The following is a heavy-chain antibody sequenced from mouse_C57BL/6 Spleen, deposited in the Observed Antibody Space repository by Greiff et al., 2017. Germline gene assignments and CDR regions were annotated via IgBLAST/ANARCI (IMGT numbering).Heavy chain of an antibody. D-gene: IGHD2-4*01. Sequence: EVQRVESGGGLVQPGGSLSLSCAASGFTFPDYSISWFRQPPGRALDWWGFIRNKANGYPTEYSASLKGRFTISRDNSQSILYLQMNALRAEDSATDYCARYEDYVGYFDYWGQGTTLTVSS. CDR3: ARYEDYVGYFDY. CDR1: GFTFPDYS. V-gene: IGHV7-3*01. J-gene: IGHJ2*01. CDR2: IRNKANGYPT.